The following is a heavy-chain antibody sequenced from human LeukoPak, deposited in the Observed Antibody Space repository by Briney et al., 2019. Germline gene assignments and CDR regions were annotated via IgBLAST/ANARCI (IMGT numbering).Heavy chain of an antibody. Sequence: PSETLSLTCTVSGGSISSYYWSWIRQPPGKGLEWIGYIYYSGSTNYNPSLKSRVTISVDTSKNQFSLKLSSVTAADTAVYYCARQDCINGVCHPFDYWGQGTLVTVSS. CDR2: IYYSGST. V-gene: IGHV4-59*01. D-gene: IGHD2-8*01. J-gene: IGHJ4*02. CDR3: ARQDCINGVCHPFDY. CDR1: GGSISSYY.